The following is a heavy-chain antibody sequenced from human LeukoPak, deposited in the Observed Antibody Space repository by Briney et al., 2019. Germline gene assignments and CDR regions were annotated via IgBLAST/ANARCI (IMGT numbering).Heavy chain of an antibody. D-gene: IGHD3-16*02. Sequence: PSETLSLTCAVTNYSISSGYYWGWIRQPPGKGLEWIGSIYHRGNTYYNPSLKSRVTISVDTSKNQFSLKLSSMTAADTAVYYCARIRMITFGGVIVRTYYFDYWGQGTLVIVSS. V-gene: IGHV4-38-2*01. CDR3: ARIRMITFGGVIVRTYYFDY. CDR1: NYSISSGYY. CDR2: IYHRGNT. J-gene: IGHJ4*02.